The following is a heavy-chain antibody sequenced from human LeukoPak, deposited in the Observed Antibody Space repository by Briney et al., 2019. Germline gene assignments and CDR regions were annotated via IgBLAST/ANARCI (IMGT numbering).Heavy chain of an antibody. CDR1: GCTFSSDF. V-gene: IGHV3-74*01. CDR3: VREDNAFNI. Sequence: GGSLRLSCVASGCTFSSDFMHWIRQAPGEGLMWVSQISGDETYTNYADSVKGRFTISRDNAKNTLYLQMNSLRAEDTAIYYCVREDNAFNIWGQGTLVTVSS. CDR2: ISGDETYT. J-gene: IGHJ3*02.